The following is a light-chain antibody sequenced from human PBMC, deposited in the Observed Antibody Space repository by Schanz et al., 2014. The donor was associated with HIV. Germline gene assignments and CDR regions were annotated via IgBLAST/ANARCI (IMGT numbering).Light chain of an antibody. CDR1: QSVSTY. CDR2: DAS. Sequence: EIVLTQSPATLSLSPGERATLSCRASQSVSTYLAWYQQKPGQAPRLLIYDASNRATGIPARLSGSGSGTDFTLTISSLEPEDVEGYECQQRSNWPRSFGGGTKVEIK. J-gene: IGKJ4*02. V-gene: IGKV3-11*01. CDR3: QQRSNWPRS.